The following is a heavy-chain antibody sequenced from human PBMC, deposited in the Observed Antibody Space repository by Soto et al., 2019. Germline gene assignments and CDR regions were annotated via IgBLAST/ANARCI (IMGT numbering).Heavy chain of an antibody. CDR2: IYSGGST. Sequence: GGFLRLSCAASGFTVSTKYVSWVRQAPGKGLEWVSVIYSGGSTFYADSVRGRFTISRDNSKNTVNLQMNSLRAEDTAVYYCARDPWAADYWGQGTLVTVSS. CDR1: GFTVSTKY. V-gene: IGHV3-66*01. D-gene: IGHD3-16*01. J-gene: IGHJ4*02. CDR3: ARDPWAADY.